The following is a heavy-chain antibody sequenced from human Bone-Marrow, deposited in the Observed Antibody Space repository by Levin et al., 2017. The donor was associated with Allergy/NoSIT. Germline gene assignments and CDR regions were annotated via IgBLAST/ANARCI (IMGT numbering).Heavy chain of an antibody. CDR3: ATDYYRDFTY. D-gene: IGHD1-26*01. CDR1: GFTFGGYY. V-gene: IGHV3-11*01. J-gene: IGHJ4*02. Sequence: GGSLRLSCAASGFTFGGYYMTWIRQSPGKGLEWVSHISSSGSAVDYADSVKGRFTISRDNGKNSLYLQMDSLRAEDTAVYYCATDYYRDFTYWGQGTLVIVSS. CDR2: ISSSGSAV.